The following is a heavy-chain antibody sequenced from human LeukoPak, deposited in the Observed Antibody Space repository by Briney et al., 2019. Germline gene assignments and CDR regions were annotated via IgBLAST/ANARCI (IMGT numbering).Heavy chain of an antibody. V-gene: IGHV1-18*01. Sequence: ASVKVSCKASGYTFTSYGISWVRRAPGQGLEWMGWISAYNGNTNYAQKLQGRVTMTTDTSTSTAYMELRSLRSDDTAVYYCARVGCSSTSCYTDFDYWGQGTLVTVSS. D-gene: IGHD2-2*02. CDR3: ARVGCSSTSCYTDFDY. CDR2: ISAYNGNT. J-gene: IGHJ4*02. CDR1: GYTFTSYG.